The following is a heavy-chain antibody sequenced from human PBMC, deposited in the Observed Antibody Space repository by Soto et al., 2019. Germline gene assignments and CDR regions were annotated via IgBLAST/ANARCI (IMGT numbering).Heavy chain of an antibody. Sequence: QVQLQQWGAGLLKPSETLSLTCAVYGGSFSGYYWSWIRQPPGKGLEWIGEINHSGSTNYNPSLKSRVTISVDTSKNKFSRKLSSVTAAGTAVYYCARGRVTGYSYASRYYCYGMDVWGQGTTVTVSS. V-gene: IGHV4-34*01. CDR3: ARGRVTGYSYASRYYCYGMDV. CDR2: INHSGST. CDR1: GGSFSGYY. D-gene: IGHD5-18*01. J-gene: IGHJ6*02.